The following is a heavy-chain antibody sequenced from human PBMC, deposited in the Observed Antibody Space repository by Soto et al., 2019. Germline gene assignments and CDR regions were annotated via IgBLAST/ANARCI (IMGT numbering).Heavy chain of an antibody. CDR2: IYYSGST. CDR1: GGSISSSSYY. D-gene: IGHD3-22*01. Sequence: SETLSLTCTVSGGSISSSSYYWGWIRQPPGKGLEWIGSIYYSGSTYYNPSLKSRVTISVDTSKNQFSLKLSSVTAADTAVYYCARHLGSSGYYYDFDYWGQGTLVTVSS. V-gene: IGHV4-39*01. J-gene: IGHJ4*02. CDR3: ARHLGSSGYYYDFDY.